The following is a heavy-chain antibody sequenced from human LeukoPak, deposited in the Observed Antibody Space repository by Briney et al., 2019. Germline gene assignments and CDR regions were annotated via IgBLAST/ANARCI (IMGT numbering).Heavy chain of an antibody. J-gene: IGHJ4*02. CDR3: ARGHSGTLFYY. V-gene: IGHV1-2*02. D-gene: IGHD1-26*01. Sequence: WMGWINPNSGGTNYAQKFQGRVTMTRDTSISTAYMELSRLRSDDTAVYYCARGHSGTLFYYWGQGTLVTVSS. CDR2: INPNSGGT.